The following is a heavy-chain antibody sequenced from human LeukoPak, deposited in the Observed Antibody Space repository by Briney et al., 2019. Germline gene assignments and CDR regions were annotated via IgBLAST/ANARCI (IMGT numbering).Heavy chain of an antibody. Sequence: GGSLRPSCAASGFTFSSYWTHWVRQAPGKGRGWVSHINSDGSSTSYADSVKGRFTISRDNAKNTLYLQMNSLRAEDTAVYYCAREDVRLVGGAFDIWGQGTMVTVSS. CDR1: GFTFSSYW. CDR3: AREDVRLVGGAFDI. CDR2: INSDGSST. J-gene: IGHJ3*02. V-gene: IGHV3-74*01. D-gene: IGHD3-16*01.